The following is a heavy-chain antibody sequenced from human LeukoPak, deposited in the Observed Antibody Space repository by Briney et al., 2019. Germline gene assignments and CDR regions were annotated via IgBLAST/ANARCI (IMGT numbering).Heavy chain of an antibody. CDR3: AKQSVSGYTSGWGWYSDL. D-gene: IGHD6-25*01. CDR1: GFTFSNYA. J-gene: IGHJ2*01. V-gene: IGHV3-23*01. Sequence: GGSLRLSCAASGFTFSNYAMSWVRQAPGKGLEWVSAISGSGGTTYYADSVRGRFSISRDNSDNTLFLQMNSLRAEDTAVYYCAKQSVSGYTSGWGWYSDLWGRGTLVTVSS. CDR2: ISGSGGTT.